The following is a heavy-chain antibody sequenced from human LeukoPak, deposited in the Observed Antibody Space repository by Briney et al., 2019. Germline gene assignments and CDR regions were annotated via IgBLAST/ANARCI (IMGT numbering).Heavy chain of an antibody. CDR1: GGSISSYY. D-gene: IGHD2-21*01. CDR3: ARRSGDSNYYYYYGMDV. V-gene: IGHV4-59*08. J-gene: IGHJ6*02. CDR2: IYYSGST. Sequence: SETLSLTCTVSGGSISSYYWSWIRQPPGKGLEWIGYIYYSGSTNYNPSLKSRVTISVDTSKNQFSLKLSSVTAADTAVYYCARRSGDSNYYYYYGMDVWGQGTTVTASS.